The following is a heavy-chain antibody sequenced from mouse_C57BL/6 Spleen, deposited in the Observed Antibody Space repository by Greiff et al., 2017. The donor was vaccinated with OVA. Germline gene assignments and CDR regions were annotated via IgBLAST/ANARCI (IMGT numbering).Heavy chain of an antibody. CDR2: IYPGDGDT. V-gene: IGHV1-82*01. D-gene: IGHD2-1*01. CDR3: ARSGGDGNYGYFDV. CDR1: GYAFSSSW. J-gene: IGHJ1*03. Sequence: QVQLQQSGPELVKPGASVKISCKASGYAFSSSWMNWVKQRPGKGLEWIGRIYPGDGDTNYNGKFKGKATLTADKSSSTAYMQLSSLTSEDSAVYFCARSGGDGNYGYFDVWGTGTTVTVSS.